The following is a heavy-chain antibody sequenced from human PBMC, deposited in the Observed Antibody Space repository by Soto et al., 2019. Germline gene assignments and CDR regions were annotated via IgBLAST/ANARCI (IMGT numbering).Heavy chain of an antibody. CDR2: ISGSGVST. D-gene: IGHD6-19*01. V-gene: IGHV3-23*01. J-gene: IGHJ4*02. CDR3: AKEVGYSSGYDYFDY. Sequence: EVQLLGSGGGLVQPGGSLRLSCAASGFTFSSYAMSWVRQAPEKGLEWVSGISGSGVSTHYADSVKGRFTISRDNSKNTLYLQMNSLRAEDTAAYYCAKEVGYSSGYDYFDYWGQGTLVTVSS. CDR1: GFTFSSYA.